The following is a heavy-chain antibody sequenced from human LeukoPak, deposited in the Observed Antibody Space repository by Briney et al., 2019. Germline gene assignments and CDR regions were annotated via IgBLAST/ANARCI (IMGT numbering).Heavy chain of an antibody. Sequence: SETLSLTCTVSSGSISSYYWSWIRQAPGKGLEWIGDIYYSGSTKYNPSLKSRVTISVDASKTQFSLKLNSVTAADTAVYYCARGSRELYYFDYWGQGTLVTVSS. D-gene: IGHD1-7*01. CDR2: IYYSGST. CDR3: ARGSRELYYFDY. CDR1: SGSISSYY. V-gene: IGHV4-59*01. J-gene: IGHJ4*02.